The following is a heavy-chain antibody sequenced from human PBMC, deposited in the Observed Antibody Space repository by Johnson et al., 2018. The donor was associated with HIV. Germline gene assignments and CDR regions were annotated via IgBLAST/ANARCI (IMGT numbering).Heavy chain of an antibody. CDR1: GFTFSSYG. J-gene: IGHJ3*02. CDR3: ARGSIAAAGWGAFDI. CDR2: IRYNGSNK. Sequence: QVQLVESGGGLVQPGGSLRLSCAASGFTFSSYGMHWVRQAPGKGLEWVAFIRYNGSNKYYADSVKGRFTISRDNSKNTLYLQMNSLRAGDTAVYYCARGSIAAAGWGAFDIWGQGTVVTVSS. V-gene: IGHV3-30*02. D-gene: IGHD6-13*01.